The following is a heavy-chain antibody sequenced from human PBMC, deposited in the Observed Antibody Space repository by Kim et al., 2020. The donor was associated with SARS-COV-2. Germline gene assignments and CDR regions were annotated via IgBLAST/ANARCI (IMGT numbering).Heavy chain of an antibody. D-gene: IGHD1-26*01. J-gene: IGHJ4*02. CDR1: GYSFSTNW. V-gene: IGHV5-51*01. Sequence: GESLKISCKGSGYSFSTNWIGWVRQMPGKGLDLMGIIYPADSDTRYNPSFEGQVSISADESINTAYLHWRRLKASDTAIYFCARVDTTLDYWGQGTLVSV. CDR2: IYPADSDT. CDR3: ARVDTTLDY.